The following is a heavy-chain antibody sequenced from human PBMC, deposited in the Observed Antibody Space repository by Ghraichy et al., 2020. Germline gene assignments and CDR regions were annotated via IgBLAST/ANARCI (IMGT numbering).Heavy chain of an antibody. D-gene: IGHD4-17*01. CDR1: GYTFTSYG. CDR2: ISAYNGNT. J-gene: IGHJ6*02. V-gene: IGHV1-18*01. CDR3: ARAPMTTVTIYDLYYYGMDV. Sequence: ASVKVSCKASGYTFTSYGISWVRQAPGQGLEWMGWISAYNGNTNYAQKLQGRVTMTTDTSTSTAYMELRSLRSDDTAVYYCARAPMTTVTIYDLYYYGMDVWGQGTTVTVSS.